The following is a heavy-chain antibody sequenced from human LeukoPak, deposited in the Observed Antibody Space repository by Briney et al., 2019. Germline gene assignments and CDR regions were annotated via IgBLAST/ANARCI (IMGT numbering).Heavy chain of an antibody. J-gene: IGHJ4*02. Sequence: GGSLRLSCAASGFTVSSRYMSWVRQAPGKGLEWVSVIYSGGSTYYADSVKGRFTISRDNPKNTLYLQMNSLRAEDTAVYYCARVEGGYCLDYWGQGTLVTVSS. CDR1: GFTVSSRY. CDR3: ARVEGGYCLDY. CDR2: IYSGGST. D-gene: IGHD2-15*01. V-gene: IGHV3-66*01.